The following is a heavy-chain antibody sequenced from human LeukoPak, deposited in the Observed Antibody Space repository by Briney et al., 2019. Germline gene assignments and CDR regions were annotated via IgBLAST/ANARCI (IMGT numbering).Heavy chain of an antibody. CDR1: GGSISSGDYY. CDR2: IYYSGST. J-gene: IGHJ4*02. Sequence: PSETLSLTCTVSGGSISSGDYYWNWIRQHPGKGLEWIGYIYYSGSTYYNPSLKSRVTISVDTSKNQFSLKLSSVTAADTAVYYCARERWGDGSGYSFDYWGQGTLVAVSS. D-gene: IGHD3-22*01. V-gene: IGHV4-31*03. CDR3: ARERWGDGSGYSFDY.